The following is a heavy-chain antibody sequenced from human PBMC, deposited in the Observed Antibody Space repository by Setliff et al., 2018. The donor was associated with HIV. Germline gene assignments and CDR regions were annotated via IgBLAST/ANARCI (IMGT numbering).Heavy chain of an antibody. J-gene: IGHJ3*02. CDR2: ISWNSGSI. V-gene: IGHV3-9*01. Sequence: LRLSCAASGFTFDDYAMHWVRQAPGKGLEWVSGISWNSGSIGYADSVKGRFTISRDNAKNSLYLQMNSLRAEDTALYYCAKSGGSFTIWGRGTMVTVSS. CDR3: AKSGGSFTI. CDR1: GFTFDDYA. D-gene: IGHD2-15*01.